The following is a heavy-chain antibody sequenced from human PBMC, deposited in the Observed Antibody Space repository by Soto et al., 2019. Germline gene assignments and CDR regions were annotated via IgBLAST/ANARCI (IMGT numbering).Heavy chain of an antibody. D-gene: IGHD3-22*01. CDR2: IGIGSSTK. CDR3: ARDQLYYNDISGRPLNAFDV. V-gene: IGHV3-48*01. CDR1: GFTFRNYG. Sequence: HPGGSLRLSCAASGFTFRNYGMNWVRQAPGKGLEWVSYIGIGSSTKYYADSVKGRFTISRDNAKNSLYLQMNSLRAEDTAEYYCARDQLYYNDISGRPLNAFDVWGQGTMVTVSS. J-gene: IGHJ3*01.